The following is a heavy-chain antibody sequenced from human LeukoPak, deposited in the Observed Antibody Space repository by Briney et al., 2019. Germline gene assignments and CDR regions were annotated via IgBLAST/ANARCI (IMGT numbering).Heavy chain of an antibody. D-gene: IGHD3-16*01. J-gene: IGHJ5*02. CDR3: GKEGGA. V-gene: IGHV3-23*01. Sequence: GGSLRLSCAASGFRFSDFTMTWVRQAPGKGPEWVSAIGGRGGSTYYADSLGGRFTIPRDNSKDMVYLQMNSLKVEDTATYYCGKEGGAWGQGTKVTVSS. CDR1: GFRFSDFT. CDR2: IGGRGGST.